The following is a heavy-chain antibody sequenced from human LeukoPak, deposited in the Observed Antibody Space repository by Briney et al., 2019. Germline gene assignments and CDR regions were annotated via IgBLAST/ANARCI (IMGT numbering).Heavy chain of an antibody. CDR1: GFTFSSYT. D-gene: IGHD3-3*01. Sequence: PGGSLRLSCAASGFTFSSYTMSWVRQAPGKGLEWVSAISGSGGSTYYADSVKGRFTISRDNSKNTLYLQMNSLRAEDTAVYYCAKAPYYDFWRGYLYYMDVWGKGTTVTVSS. CDR3: AKAPYYDFWRGYLYYMDV. J-gene: IGHJ6*03. V-gene: IGHV3-23*01. CDR2: ISGSGGST.